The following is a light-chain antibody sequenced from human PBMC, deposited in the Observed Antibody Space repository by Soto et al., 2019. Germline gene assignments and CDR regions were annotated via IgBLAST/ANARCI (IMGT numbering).Light chain of an antibody. CDR1: QTIGIY. CDR2: AAS. V-gene: IGKV1-39*01. J-gene: IGKJ5*01. CDR3: QQSYSSPIT. Sequence: DIPMTQSPSSLSASVGDRVTITCRASQTIGIYLNWYQQKPGKAPKFLMYAASNLKGGVSSRFIGSGAGTDFTLTITSLQPEDFAIYYCQQSYSSPITFGQGTRLDIK.